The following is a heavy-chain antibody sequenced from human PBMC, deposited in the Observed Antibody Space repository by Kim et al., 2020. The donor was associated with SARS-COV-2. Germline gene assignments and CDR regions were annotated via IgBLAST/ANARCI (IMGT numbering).Heavy chain of an antibody. Sequence: KDYADSVKGRFSISRDNARNSVYLQMNSLRPEDTALYYCVKETTTTPYFDYWGQGTLVTVSS. J-gene: IGHJ4*02. CDR3: VKETTTTPYFDY. V-gene: IGHV3-9*01. CDR2: K. D-gene: IGHD1-1*01.